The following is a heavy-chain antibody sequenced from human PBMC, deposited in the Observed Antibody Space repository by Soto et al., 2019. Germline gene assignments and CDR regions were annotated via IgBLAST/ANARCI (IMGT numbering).Heavy chain of an antibody. D-gene: IGHD4-17*01. CDR1: GGSISSSPYY. CDR2: ISSGRSA. V-gene: IGHV4-39*01. CDR3: ARHRYGDYGVDS. J-gene: IGHJ4*02. Sequence: QLQLQESGPGLVKPSETLSLACIVSGGSISSSPYYWGWIRQPPGKGLEWIRSISSGRSAYYNPSARSRVTTSVDRSKNQLSLRLTSVTATDTAVYYCARHRYGDYGVDSWGQGTLVTVSS.